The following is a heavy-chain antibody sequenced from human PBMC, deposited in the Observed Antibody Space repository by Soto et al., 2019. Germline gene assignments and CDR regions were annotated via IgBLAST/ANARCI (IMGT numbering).Heavy chain of an antibody. D-gene: IGHD3-10*01. Sequence: QVQLQQWGAGLLKPSETLSLTCAVYGGSFSGYQWSWIRQTPGKGLEWIGEINDSGNINYNPSLKSRVTIFLDTPKKQTSLKLSSVTAADTAVYYCARGLILWFGELSRRGGYYYYMDVWGKGTTVIASS. V-gene: IGHV4-34*01. CDR2: INDSGNI. J-gene: IGHJ6*03. CDR1: GGSFSGYQ. CDR3: ARGLILWFGELSRRGGYYYYMDV.